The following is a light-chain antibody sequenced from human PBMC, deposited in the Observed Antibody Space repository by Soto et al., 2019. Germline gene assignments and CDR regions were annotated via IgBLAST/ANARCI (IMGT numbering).Light chain of an antibody. CDR2: DAS. Sequence: EIVLTQSPATLSLSPGERATLSCRASQSVSRDLAWYQQKPGQAPRLLIYDASNRATGIPARFSGSGSGTDFTLTISSLEPEDFAVYYCQQRSNWPPYTFGQGNKLDIK. CDR1: QSVSRD. V-gene: IGKV3-11*01. J-gene: IGKJ2*01. CDR3: QQRSNWPPYT.